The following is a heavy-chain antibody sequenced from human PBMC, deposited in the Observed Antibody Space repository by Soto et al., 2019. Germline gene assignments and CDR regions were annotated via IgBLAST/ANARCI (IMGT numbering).Heavy chain of an antibody. CDR2: ISPSGTT. J-gene: IGHJ4*02. CDR3: ARAPKVSGSDQTRPDF. D-gene: IGHD6-6*01. V-gene: IGHV4-34*01. CDR1: IGSLSGYY. Sequence: SETLSLTCSLYIGSLSGYYWSCIRHPPGKGLEWIGEISPSGTTNYSPSLKSRVSTSVDTSKNQFSLNLTSLTAADTAVYYCARAPKVSGSDQTRPDFWGQGSLVTVSS.